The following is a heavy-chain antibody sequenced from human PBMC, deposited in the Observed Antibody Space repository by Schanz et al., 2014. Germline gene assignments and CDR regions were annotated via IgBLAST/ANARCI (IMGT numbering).Heavy chain of an antibody. CDR1: GGSISSSNW. CDR3: ARDIGDTGFDY. Sequence: QVQLQESGPGLVKPSGTLSLTCAVSGGSISSSNWWSWVRQPPGKGLEWIGEIYHSGSTRYNPSLKSRVTISVDTSKNQFSLKVRSVSVADTAVYYCARDIGDTGFDYWGQGTLITVSS. CDR2: IYHSGST. D-gene: IGHD3-16*01. V-gene: IGHV4-4*02. J-gene: IGHJ4*02.